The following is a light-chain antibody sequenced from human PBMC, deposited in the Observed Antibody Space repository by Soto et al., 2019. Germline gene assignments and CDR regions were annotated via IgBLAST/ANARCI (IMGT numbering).Light chain of an antibody. J-gene: IGLJ3*02. CDR1: TSDLGDYKY. V-gene: IGLV2-14*01. CDR2: EVT. CDR3: SLYTISRV. Sequence: QSALTQPASVSGSPGQSITISCTGTTSDLGDYKYISWYQQHPGKVPKLIIYEVTNRPSGVSNRFSGSKSGNTASPTISGLQAEDEADYYCSLYTISRVFGGGTKLTVL.